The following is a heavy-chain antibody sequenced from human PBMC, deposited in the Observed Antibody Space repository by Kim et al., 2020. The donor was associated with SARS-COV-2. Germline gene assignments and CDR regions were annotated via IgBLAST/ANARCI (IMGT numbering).Heavy chain of an antibody. D-gene: IGHD1-26*01. Sequence: GGSLRLSCAASGFSFSDHWMHWVRQAPGKGLEWVANIDEDGGEENYVDSVRGRFSISRDNCKNSLYLQMNSLRVDDAAVYYCVGDEWDGFWRQGSRVAVS. J-gene: IGHJ1*01. V-gene: IGHV3-7*03. CDR2: IDEDGGEE. CDR1: GFSFSDHW. CDR3: VGDEWDGF.